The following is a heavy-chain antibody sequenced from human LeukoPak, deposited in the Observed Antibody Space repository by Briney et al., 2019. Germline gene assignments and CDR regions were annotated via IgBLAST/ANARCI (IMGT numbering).Heavy chain of an antibody. CDR1: EFTFSSYA. V-gene: IGHV3-30-3*01. D-gene: IGHD2-15*01. CDR3: ARAGRSHIGFDP. Sequence: GGSLRLSCAASEFTFSSYAMHWVRQAPGKGLERVAVISYDGSNKYYADSVKGRFTISRDNSKNTLYLQMNSLRAEDTAVYYCARAGRSHIGFDPWGQGTLVTVSS. CDR2: ISYDGSNK. J-gene: IGHJ5*02.